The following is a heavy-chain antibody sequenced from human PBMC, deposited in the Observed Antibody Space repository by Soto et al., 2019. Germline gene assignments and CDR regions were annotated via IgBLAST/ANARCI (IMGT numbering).Heavy chain of an antibody. V-gene: IGHV4-34*01. CDR1: GGSFRDYY. CDR3: ARGTVGATKWNWFEP. D-gene: IGHD1-26*01. J-gene: IGHJ5*02. Sequence: SETLSLTCAVYGGSFRDYYWSWIRQSPGKGLEWIGEINHGGSTNYNPSLESRVTISVATSKNEFSLKVNSVTAADAAMYYCARGTVGATKWNWFEPWCKGTLVTVS. CDR2: INHGGST.